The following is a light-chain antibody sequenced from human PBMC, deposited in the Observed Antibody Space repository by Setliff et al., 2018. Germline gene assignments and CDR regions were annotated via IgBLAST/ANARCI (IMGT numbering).Light chain of an antibody. CDR1: SSDVGGSSY. Sequence: LAQPRSVSGSPGQSVSISCTGTSSDVGGSSYVSWYQQHPGRAPKLMIYDVYRRPSGVPDRFSGSKSGNTASLTISGLQAEDEADYYCCSYVGSHTLRVFGTGTKVTVL. CDR3: CSYVGSHTLRV. J-gene: IGLJ1*01. V-gene: IGLV2-11*01. CDR2: DVY.